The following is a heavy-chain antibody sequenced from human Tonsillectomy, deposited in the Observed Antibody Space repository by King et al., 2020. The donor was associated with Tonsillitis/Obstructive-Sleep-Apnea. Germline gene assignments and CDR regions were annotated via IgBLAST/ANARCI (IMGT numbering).Heavy chain of an antibody. CDR3: ARWWRFGKPPGFDY. J-gene: IGHJ4*02. D-gene: IGHD3-10*01. Sequence: VQLVESGGGLVQPGGSLRLSCAASGFTFSSYSMNWVRQAPGKGLEWVSYISSSSSTIYYADSVKGRFTISRDNAKNSLYLQMNSLRDEDTAVYYCARWWRFGKPPGFDYWGQGTLVTVSS. V-gene: IGHV3-48*02. CDR2: ISSSSSTI. CDR1: GFTFSSYS.